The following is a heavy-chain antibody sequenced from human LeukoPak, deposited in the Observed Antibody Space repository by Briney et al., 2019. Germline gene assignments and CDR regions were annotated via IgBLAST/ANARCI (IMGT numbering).Heavy chain of an antibody. CDR3: ASQKENFYDSSGNK. Sequence: PGGSLRLSCAASGFTFSSYGMHWVRQAPGKGLEWVSAISGNGGNTYYADSVKGRFTISRDNSKNTLYMQMNSLGAEDTAVYFCASQKENFYDSSGNKWGQGTLVTVSS. J-gene: IGHJ4*02. D-gene: IGHD3-22*01. CDR1: GFTFSSYG. V-gene: IGHV3-23*01. CDR2: ISGNGGNT.